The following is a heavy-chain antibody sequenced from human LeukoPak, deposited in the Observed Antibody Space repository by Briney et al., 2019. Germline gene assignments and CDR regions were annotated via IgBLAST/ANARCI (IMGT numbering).Heavy chain of an antibody. CDR3: ARDHRGSPYYYYYGMDV. J-gene: IGHJ6*02. CDR2: ISAYNGNT. D-gene: IGHD5-12*01. V-gene: IGHV1-18*01. CDR1: GYTFTSYG. Sequence: ASVKVSCKASGYTFTSYGISWVRQAPGQGLEWMGWISAYNGNTNYAQKLQGRVTMTTDTSTSTAYMELRSLRSDDTAVYYCARDHRGSPYYYYYGMDVWGQGTTVTVYS.